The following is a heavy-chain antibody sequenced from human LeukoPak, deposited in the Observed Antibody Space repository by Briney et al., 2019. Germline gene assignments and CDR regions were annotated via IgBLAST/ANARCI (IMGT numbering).Heavy chain of an antibody. CDR3: AKDPITMIPDDAFDI. V-gene: IGHV3-23*01. CDR2: MSGSGGST. Sequence: PGESLRLSCVASGFTFSACWMTWVRQAPGKGLEWVSAMSGSGGSTYYADSVKGRFTISRDNSKNTLYLQMNSLRAEDTAVYYCAKDPITMIPDDAFDIWGQGTMVTVSS. CDR1: GFTFSACW. D-gene: IGHD3-22*01. J-gene: IGHJ3*02.